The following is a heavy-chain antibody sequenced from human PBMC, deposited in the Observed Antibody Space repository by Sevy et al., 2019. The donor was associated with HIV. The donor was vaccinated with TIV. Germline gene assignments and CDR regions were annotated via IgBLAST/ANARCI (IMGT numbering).Heavy chain of an antibody. J-gene: IGHJ4*02. CDR3: VRDGRTYYYDSSGYSSYYFDY. CDR2: IYYSGST. D-gene: IGHD3-22*01. V-gene: IGHV4-59*13. Sequence: SETLSLTCTVSGGSISSYYWSWIRQPPGKGLEWIGYIYYSGSTNYNPSLKSRVNISVDTSKNQFSLKLSSVTAADTAVYYCVRDGRTYYYDSSGYSSYYFDYWGQGTLVTVSS. CDR1: GGSISSYY.